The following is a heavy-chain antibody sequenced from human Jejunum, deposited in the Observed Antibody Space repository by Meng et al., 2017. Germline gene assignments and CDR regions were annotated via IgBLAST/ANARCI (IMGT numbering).Heavy chain of an antibody. CDR1: GFTFRSYW. D-gene: IGHD1-7*01. Sequence: VQVGVSGGGLVPPGGSLRLSCAVSGFTFRSYWMHWVRQAPGKGLVWVSRINSDGSGTTYADSVKGRFSISRDDSKNTLYLQMSSLRVEDTAIYYCAKTRDLQNWGQGSLVTVSS. CDR2: INSDGSGT. CDR3: AKTRDLQN. V-gene: IGHV3-74*01. J-gene: IGHJ4*02.